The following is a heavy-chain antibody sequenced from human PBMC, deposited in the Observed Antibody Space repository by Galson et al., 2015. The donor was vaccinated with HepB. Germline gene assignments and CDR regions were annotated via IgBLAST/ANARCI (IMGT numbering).Heavy chain of an antibody. CDR1: GFTISSYW. Sequence: SLRLSCAASGFTISSYWMTWVRQAPGKGLEWVANIKQDGSETYYVDSLKGRFTISRDNAKKSLYLQMNSLRAEDTAVYYCARAKGEILTGPEHFEYWGQGALVTVSS. CDR2: IKQDGSET. D-gene: IGHD3-9*01. V-gene: IGHV3-7*03. J-gene: IGHJ4*02. CDR3: ARAKGEILTGPEHFEY.